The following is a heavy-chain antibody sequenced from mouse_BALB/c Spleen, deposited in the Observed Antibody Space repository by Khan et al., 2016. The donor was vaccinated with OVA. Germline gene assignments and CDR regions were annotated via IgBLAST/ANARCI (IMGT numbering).Heavy chain of an antibody. CDR2: IWSDGNT. CDR3: AIIFYGYDWFAY. D-gene: IGHD2-2*01. CDR1: GSASTNYG. J-gene: IGHJ3*01. V-gene: IGHV2-3*01. Sequence: QVQLKESGPGLVAPSQSLSITCTVSGSASTNYGVSWARQTPGKGLEWLGVIWSDGNTNYHSSLKSRLTITRDNYKSQGLLKLNSLQTDDTATYYCAIIFYGYDWFAYWGQGTLVTVSA.